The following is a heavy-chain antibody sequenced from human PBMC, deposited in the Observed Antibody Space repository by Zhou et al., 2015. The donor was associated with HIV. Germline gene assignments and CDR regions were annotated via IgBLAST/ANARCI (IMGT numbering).Heavy chain of an antibody. V-gene: IGHV1-69*06. CDR3: ARGKLLWFGGSGHYVMDV. Sequence: QVYLVQSGAELRKPGSSVKVSCKTYGAPFNTFALNWVRQAPGQGPEWMGTLTPMFTRADYSRKFRGRVTMTADMSTDTGYMELSGLRSDDTAVYYCARGKLLWFGGSGHYVMDVWGQGTTVTVSS. J-gene: IGHJ6*01. CDR1: GAPFNTFA. CDR2: LTPMFTRA. D-gene: IGHD3-10*01.